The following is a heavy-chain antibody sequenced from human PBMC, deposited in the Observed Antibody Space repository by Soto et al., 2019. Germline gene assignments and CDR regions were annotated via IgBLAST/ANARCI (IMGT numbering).Heavy chain of an antibody. CDR1: GFTFTSSA. D-gene: IGHD1-1*01. J-gene: IGHJ3*01. CDR2: IVVGSGNT. CDR3: AARATTGPQLRDDFVC. Sequence: SVKVSCKASGFTFTSSAVQWVRQARGQRLEWIGWIVVGSGNTNYAQKFQERVTITRDMSTSTAYMELSSLRSEDTAVYYCAARATTGPQLRDDFVCWGQGPMV. V-gene: IGHV1-58*01.